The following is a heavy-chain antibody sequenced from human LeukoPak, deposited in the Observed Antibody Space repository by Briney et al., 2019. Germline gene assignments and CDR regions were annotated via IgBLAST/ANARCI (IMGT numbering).Heavy chain of an antibody. J-gene: IGHJ4*02. CDR1: GGSFSGYY. Sequence: PSETLSLTCAVYGGSFSGYYWSWIRQPPGKGQEWIGDINHSGSTNYNPSLKSRVTMSVDTSKNQFSLKLSSVTAADTAVYYCARRASVAATLDYWGRGTLVTVSS. CDR2: INHSGST. D-gene: IGHD2-15*01. V-gene: IGHV4-34*01. CDR3: ARRASVAATLDY.